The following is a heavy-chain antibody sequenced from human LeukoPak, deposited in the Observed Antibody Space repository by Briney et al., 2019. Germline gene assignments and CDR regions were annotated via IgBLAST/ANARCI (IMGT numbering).Heavy chain of an antibody. CDR3: AKLKYYDILTGYYKGYFDY. CDR2: ISGSGGST. D-gene: IGHD3-9*01. CDR1: GFTFSSYA. Sequence: GGSLRLSCAASGFTFSSYAMSWVRQAPGKGLEWVSAISGSGGSTYYADSVKGRFTISRDNSKNTLYLQMNSLRAEDTAVYYCAKLKYYDILTGYYKGYFDYWGQGTLVTVSS. V-gene: IGHV3-23*01. J-gene: IGHJ4*02.